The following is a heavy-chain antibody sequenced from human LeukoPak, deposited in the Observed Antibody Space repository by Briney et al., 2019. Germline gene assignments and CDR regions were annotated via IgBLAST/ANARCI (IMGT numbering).Heavy chain of an antibody. CDR2: GLYTGNT. D-gene: IGHD6-6*01. J-gene: IGHJ4*02. Sequence: PSETLSLTCSVSGGSIAVNHYYWGWIRQPPGKGLEWIGSGLYTGNTYSNPSLRSRVTISVDTSKNEFSLKMNSATAADTAVYYCAREHRSSKYFDSWGQGALMIVSS. CDR1: GGSIAVNHYY. CDR3: AREHRSSKYFDS. V-gene: IGHV4-39*02.